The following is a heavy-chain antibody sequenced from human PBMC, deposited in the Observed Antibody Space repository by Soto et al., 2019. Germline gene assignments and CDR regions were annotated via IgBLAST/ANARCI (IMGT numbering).Heavy chain of an antibody. J-gene: IGHJ5*02. CDR3: ATAGKIAAAGRVWDNWFDP. CDR2: FDPEDGET. V-gene: IGHV1-24*01. CDR1: GYTLTELS. Sequence: ASVKVSCKVSGYTLTELSMHWVRQAPGKGLEWMGGFDPEDGETIYAQKFQGRVTMTEDTSTDTAYMELSSLRSEDTAVYYCATAGKIAAAGRVWDNWFDPWGQGTLVTVSS. D-gene: IGHD6-13*01.